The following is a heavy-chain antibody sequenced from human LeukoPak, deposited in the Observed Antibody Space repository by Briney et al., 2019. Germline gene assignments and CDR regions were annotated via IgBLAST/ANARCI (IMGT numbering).Heavy chain of an antibody. CDR3: AIMHRYYDGRGYWVQ. J-gene: IGHJ4*02. CDR2: ISISGGST. Sequence: GGSLRLSCAASGLSFSSYAMSWVRQAPGKGLEWVSGISISGGSTSYADSVKGLFTISRDNPRNTLYMEANSLRAKDTALYYCAIMHRYYDGRGYWVQWGQGTLVTVSS. V-gene: IGHV3-23*01. CDR1: GLSFSSYA. D-gene: IGHD3-22*01.